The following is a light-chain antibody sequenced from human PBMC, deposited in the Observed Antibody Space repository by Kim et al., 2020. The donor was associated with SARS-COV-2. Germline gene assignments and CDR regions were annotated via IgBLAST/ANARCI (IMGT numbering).Light chain of an antibody. CDR2: GAS. J-gene: IGKJ2*01. CDR3: QQHGNSPYT. Sequence: EIVLTQSPGTLSLSPGERGTLTCRASQSVTRGYLAWYQHKPGQAHRLLIYGASTRATGIPDRFSGSGSGTDFTLTISRVEPEDFAVYYCQQHGNSPYTFGQGTKLEI. CDR1: QSVTRGY. V-gene: IGKV3-20*01.